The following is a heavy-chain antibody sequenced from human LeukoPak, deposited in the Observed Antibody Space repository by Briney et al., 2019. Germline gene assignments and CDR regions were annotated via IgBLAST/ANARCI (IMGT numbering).Heavy chain of an antibody. J-gene: IGHJ5*02. CDR3: AREITTSGHNWFDP. CDR2: INAGNGNT. D-gene: IGHD1-1*01. CDR1: GYTFTSYA. Sequence: ASVKVSCKASGYTFTSYAMHWVRQAPGQRLEWMGWINAGNGNTKYSQKFQGRVTITRDTSASTAYMELSSLRSEDTAVYYCAREITTSGHNWFDPWGQGTLVTVSS. V-gene: IGHV1-3*01.